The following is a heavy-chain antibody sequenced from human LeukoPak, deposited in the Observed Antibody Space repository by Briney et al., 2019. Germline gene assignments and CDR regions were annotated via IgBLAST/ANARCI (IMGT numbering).Heavy chain of an antibody. CDR1: GFTFSSYA. Sequence: GGSLRLSCAASGFTFSSYAMSWVRQAPGKGLEWVSAISGSGGGTYYADSVKGRFTISRDNSKNTLYLQMNSLRAEDTAVYYCARDRYALTFDYWGQGILVTVSS. V-gene: IGHV3-23*01. CDR3: ARDRYALTFDY. J-gene: IGHJ4*02. CDR2: ISGSGGGT. D-gene: IGHD3-16*01.